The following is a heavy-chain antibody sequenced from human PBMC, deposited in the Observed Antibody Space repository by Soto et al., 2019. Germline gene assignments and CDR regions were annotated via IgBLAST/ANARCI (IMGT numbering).Heavy chain of an antibody. D-gene: IGHD3-22*01. V-gene: IGHV4-34*01. J-gene: IGHJ4*02. CDR2: INHSGST. CDR1: GGSFSGYY. CDR3: ARGEYYYDSSGYTLYYFDY. Sequence: SETLSLTCAVYGGSFSGYYWSWIRQPPGKGLEWIGEINHSGSTNYNPSLKSRVTISVDTSKNQFSLKLSSVTAADTAVYYCARGEYYYDSSGYTLYYFDYWGQGTLVTVSS.